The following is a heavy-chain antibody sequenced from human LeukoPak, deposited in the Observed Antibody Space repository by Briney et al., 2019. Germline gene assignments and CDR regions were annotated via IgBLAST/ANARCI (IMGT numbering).Heavy chain of an antibody. Sequence: SETLSLTCAVSGGSLQNYFWSWIRQPAGKGLEWIGRIYISGSTNYNPSLASRVTMSVDTSKNQFSLKLSSVTAAGTAVYCCARAGSAFYYASSGYYDFWGQGTLVTVSS. D-gene: IGHD3-22*01. V-gene: IGHV4-4*07. J-gene: IGHJ4*02. CDR1: GGSLQNYF. CDR3: ARAGSAFYYASSGYYDF. CDR2: IYISGST.